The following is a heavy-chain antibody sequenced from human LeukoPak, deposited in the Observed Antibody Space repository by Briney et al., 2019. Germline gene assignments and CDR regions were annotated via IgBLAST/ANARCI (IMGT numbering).Heavy chain of an antibody. CDR1: GYSISSGYY. D-gene: IGHD3-3*01. CDR3: ARHAFGVVINNWFDP. Sequence: SSETLSRTCAVSGYSISSGYYWGWIRQPPGKRLERIGSIYHSGSTYYNPSLKSRVTISVDTSKNQFSLKLSSVTAADTAVYYCARHAFGVVINNWFDPWGQGTLVTVSS. J-gene: IGHJ5*02. CDR2: IYHSGST. V-gene: IGHV4-38-2*01.